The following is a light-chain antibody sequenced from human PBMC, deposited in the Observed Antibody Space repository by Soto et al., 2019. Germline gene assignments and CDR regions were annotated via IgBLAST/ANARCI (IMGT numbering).Light chain of an antibody. V-gene: IGKV1-8*01. Sequence: AILMTQSPSSFSASTGDRVTITRRASQGISSYLAWYQQKPGKAPNLLIYAASTLPTGVPSRFSGSRSGTEFTLTINRLQPEDFQTYFSLQYNNSPFTFGQGTRLEIK. CDR2: AAS. J-gene: IGKJ5*01. CDR1: QGISSY. CDR3: LQYNNSPFT.